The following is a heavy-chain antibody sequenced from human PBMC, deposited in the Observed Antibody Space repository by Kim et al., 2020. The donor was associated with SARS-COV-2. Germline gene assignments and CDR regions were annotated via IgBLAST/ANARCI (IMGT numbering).Heavy chain of an antibody. J-gene: IGHJ5*02. V-gene: IGHV1-8*01. CDR1: GYTFTSYD. D-gene: IGHD3-3*01. CDR3: AVLEGWDPAIPPIHR. Sequence: ASVKVSCKASGYTFTSYDINWVRQATGQGLEWMGWMNPNSGNTGYAQKFQGRVTMTRNTSISTAYMELSSLRSEDTAVYYCAVLEGWDPAIPPIHRWGQGTLVTVSS. CDR2: MNPNSGNT.